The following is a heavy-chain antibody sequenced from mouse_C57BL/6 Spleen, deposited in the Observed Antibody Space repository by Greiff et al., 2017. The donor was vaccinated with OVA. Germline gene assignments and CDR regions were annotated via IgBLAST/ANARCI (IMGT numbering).Heavy chain of an antibody. CDR1: GYTFTSYW. J-gene: IGHJ3*01. D-gene: IGHD1-1*01. V-gene: IGHV1-52*01. CDR3: ASYYGSSWFAY. Sequence: QVQLQQPGAELVRPGSSVKLSCKASGYTFTSYWMHWVKQRPIQGLEWIGNIDPSDSDTHYNQKFKDKATLTVDKSSSTAYMQLSSLTSEDSAVYYCASYYGSSWFAYWGQGTLVTVSA. CDR2: IDPSDSDT.